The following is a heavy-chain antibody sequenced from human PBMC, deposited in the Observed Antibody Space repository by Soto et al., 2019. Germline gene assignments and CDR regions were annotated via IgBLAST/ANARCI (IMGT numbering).Heavy chain of an antibody. Sequence: SGPTLVNPTQTLTLTCTFSGFSLSTSGMCVSWIRQPPGKALEWLARIDWDDDKYYSTSLKTRLTISKDTSKNQVVLTMTNMEPVDTATYYCARQASGYDAFDIWGQGTMVTVSS. J-gene: IGHJ3*02. D-gene: IGHD5-12*01. CDR3: ARQASGYDAFDI. CDR1: GFSLSTSGMC. V-gene: IGHV2-70*11. CDR2: IDWDDDK.